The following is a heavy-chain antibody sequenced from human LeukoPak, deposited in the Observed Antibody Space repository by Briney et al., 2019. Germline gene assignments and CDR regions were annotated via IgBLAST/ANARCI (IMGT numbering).Heavy chain of an antibody. J-gene: IGHJ4*02. V-gene: IGHV4-39*01. D-gene: IGHD6-13*01. CDR1: GGSISSSSYS. Sequence: PSETLSLTCTVSGGSISSSSYSWGWIRQPPGKGLEWIGSIYYSGSTYYNPSLKSRVTISVDTSKNQFSLKLSPVTAADTAVYYCARRGGWQQLAGTXXXDYWGQGTLVTVSS. CDR3: ARRGGWQQLAGTXXXDY. CDR2: IYYSGST.